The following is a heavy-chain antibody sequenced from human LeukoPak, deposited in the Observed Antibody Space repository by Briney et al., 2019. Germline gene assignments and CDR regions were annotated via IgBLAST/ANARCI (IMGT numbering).Heavy chain of an antibody. CDR3: ARRQLQVRLHP. V-gene: IGHV4-34*01. J-gene: IGHJ5*02. CDR1: GGSFSGYY. Sequence: PSETLSLTCAVYGGSFSGYYWSWIRQPPGKGLGWIGEINHSGSTNYNPSLKSRVTISVDTSKNQFSLKLSSVTAADTAVYYCARRQLQVRLHPWGQGTLVTVSS. D-gene: IGHD5-18*01. CDR2: INHSGST.